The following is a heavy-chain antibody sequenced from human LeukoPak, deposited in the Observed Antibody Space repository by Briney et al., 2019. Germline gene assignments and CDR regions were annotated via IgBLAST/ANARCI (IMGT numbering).Heavy chain of an antibody. CDR2: IYITRST. Sequence: SETLSLTRSVSGDSIRSGSFHWNWIRQPAGKGLEWIGRIYITRSTDYSPSLKSRVTMSVDTSNNQFSLKLTSVTAADTAVYYCAKSWGYAANSLHIQHWGQGARVIVSA. V-gene: IGHV4-61*02. J-gene: IGHJ1*01. CDR3: AKSWGYAANSLHIQH. CDR1: GDSIRSGSFH. D-gene: IGHD4-23*01.